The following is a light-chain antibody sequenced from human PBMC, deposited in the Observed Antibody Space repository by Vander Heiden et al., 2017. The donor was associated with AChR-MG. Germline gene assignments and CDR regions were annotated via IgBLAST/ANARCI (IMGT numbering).Light chain of an antibody. V-gene: IGKV1-9*01. CDR1: QGISSY. Sequence: DIQLTQSPSFLSASVGDRVTITCRASQGISSYLAWYQQKPGKAPKLLIYAASTLQSGVPSRFSGSGSGTEFTLTISSLQPEDFATYYFQQLNVLTFGGGTKVEIK. J-gene: IGKJ4*01. CDR2: AAS. CDR3: QQLNVLT.